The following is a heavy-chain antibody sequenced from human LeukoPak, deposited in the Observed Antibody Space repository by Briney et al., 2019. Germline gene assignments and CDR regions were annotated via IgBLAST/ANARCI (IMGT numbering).Heavy chain of an antibody. CDR3: ARAGLGTYYGTYYFDY. CDR2: IYYSGST. Sequence: SETLSLTCTVSGGSISSSSCYWGWIRQPPGEGLEWIGSIYYSGSTYYNPSLKSRVTISVDTSKNQFSLKLSSVTAADTAVCYCARAGLGTYYGTYYFDYWGQGTLVTVS. J-gene: IGHJ4*02. V-gene: IGHV4-39*01. D-gene: IGHD1-26*01. CDR1: GGSISSSSCY.